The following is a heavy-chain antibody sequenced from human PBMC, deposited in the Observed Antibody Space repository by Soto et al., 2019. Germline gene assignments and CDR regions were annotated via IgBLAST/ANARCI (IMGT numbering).Heavy chain of an antibody. CDR1: GGSISSYY. J-gene: IGHJ4*02. CDR3: AREIAALAFFDY. D-gene: IGHD6-13*01. Sequence: SETLSLTCTVSGGSISSYYWSWIRQPPGKGLEWIGYIYYSGSTNYNPSLKSRVTISVDTSKNQFSLKLSSVTAADTAVYYCAREIAALAFFDYWGQGTLVTVSS. V-gene: IGHV4-59*01. CDR2: IYYSGST.